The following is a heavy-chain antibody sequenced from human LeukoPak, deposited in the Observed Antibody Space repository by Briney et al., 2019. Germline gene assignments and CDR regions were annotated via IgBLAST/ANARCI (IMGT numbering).Heavy chain of an antibody. V-gene: IGHV1-46*01. CDR1: GYTFTSYY. CDR2: INPSGGST. J-gene: IGHJ6*03. D-gene: IGHD3-22*01. CDR3: ARAVMKGVIENYYMDV. Sequence: ASVKVSCKASGYTFTSYYMHWVRQAPGQGLEWMGIINPSGGSTSYAQKFQGRVTMTRDMSTSTVYMELSSLRSEDTAVYYCARAVMKGVIENYYMDVWGKGTTVTVSS.